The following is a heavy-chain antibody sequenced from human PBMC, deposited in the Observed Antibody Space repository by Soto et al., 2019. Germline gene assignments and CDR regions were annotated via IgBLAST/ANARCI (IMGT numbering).Heavy chain of an antibody. CDR3: ARSPHCSSTSCYMRGAFDP. D-gene: IGHD2-2*02. J-gene: IGHJ5*02. V-gene: IGHV4-34*01. CDR1: GGSFSGYY. Sequence: SETLSLTCAVYGGSFSGYYWSWIRQPPGKGLEWIGEINHSGSTNYNPSLKSRVTISVDTSKNQFSLKLSSVTAADTAVYYCARSPHCSSTSCYMRGAFDPWGQGTLVTVSS. CDR2: INHSGST.